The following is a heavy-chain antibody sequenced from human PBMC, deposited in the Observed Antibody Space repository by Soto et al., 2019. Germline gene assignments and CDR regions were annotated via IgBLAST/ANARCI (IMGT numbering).Heavy chain of an antibody. D-gene: IGHD3-10*01. CDR2: IYHSGST. V-gene: IGHV4-4*02. Sequence: QVQLQESGPGLVKPLGTLSLTCAVSGGSISMNWWSWVRQPPGKGLEWIGEIYHSGSTNYNPSLKSRVTISVDKSKNQFSLKLSSVTAADTAVYYCARVVQGIDYWGQGTLVTVSS. CDR3: ARVVQGIDY. CDR1: GGSISMNW. J-gene: IGHJ4*02.